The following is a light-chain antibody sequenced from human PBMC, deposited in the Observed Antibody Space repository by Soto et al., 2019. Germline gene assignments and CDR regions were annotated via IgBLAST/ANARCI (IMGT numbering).Light chain of an antibody. CDR3: SSYRSNSLYV. Sequence: QSALTQPASVSGSPGQSITISCTGTSSDVGGYNYVSWYQQHPGKAPKLMIYDVSNRPSGVSNRFSGSKSGNTASLTISGLQAEDEADYYCSSYRSNSLYVIGTGTKVTVL. V-gene: IGLV2-14*01. J-gene: IGLJ1*01. CDR1: SSDVGGYNY. CDR2: DVS.